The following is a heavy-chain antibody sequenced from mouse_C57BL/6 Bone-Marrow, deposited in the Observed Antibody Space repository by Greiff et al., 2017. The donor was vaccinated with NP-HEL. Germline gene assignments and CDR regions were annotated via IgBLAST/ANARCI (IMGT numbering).Heavy chain of an antibody. V-gene: IGHV5-6*02. Sequence: DVKLVESGGDLVKPGGSLKLSCAASGFTFSSYGMSWVRQTPDKRLEWVATISSGGSYTYYPDSVKGRFTISRDNAKNTLYLQMSSLKSEDTAMYYCASYYYGSSPWFAYWGQGTLVTVSA. J-gene: IGHJ3*01. D-gene: IGHD1-1*01. CDR1: GFTFSSYG. CDR3: ASYYYGSSPWFAY. CDR2: ISSGGSYT.